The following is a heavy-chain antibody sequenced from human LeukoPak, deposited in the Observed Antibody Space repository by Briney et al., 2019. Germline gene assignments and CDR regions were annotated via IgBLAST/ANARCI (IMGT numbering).Heavy chain of an antibody. CDR2: IYDSGTT. CDR3: ARDRVMGGEPDAFDI. J-gene: IGHJ3*02. Sequence: SETLSLTCTVSGGSISSYYWSWIRQPPGKGLEWIGYIYDSGTTNYNPSLKSRVTVSVDTSKNQFSLKLSSVTAADTAVYYCARDRVMGGEPDAFDIWGQGTMVTVSS. V-gene: IGHV4-59*01. D-gene: IGHD3-10*01. CDR1: GGSISSYY.